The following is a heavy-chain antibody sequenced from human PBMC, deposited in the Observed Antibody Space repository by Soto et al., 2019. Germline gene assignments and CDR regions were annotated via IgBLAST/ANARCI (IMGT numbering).Heavy chain of an antibody. Sequence: QVQLVQSGAEVKKPGASVKVSCKASGYTFTSYDINWVRQATGQGLEWMGWMNPNSGNTGYAQKFQGRVTMTRNTSISTEYMEMSSLRSEDTAVYYCASATDIFTGYHSFGMDVWGQGTTVTVSS. V-gene: IGHV1-8*01. CDR1: GYTFTSYD. D-gene: IGHD3-9*01. J-gene: IGHJ6*02. CDR3: ASATDIFTGYHSFGMDV. CDR2: MNPNSGNT.